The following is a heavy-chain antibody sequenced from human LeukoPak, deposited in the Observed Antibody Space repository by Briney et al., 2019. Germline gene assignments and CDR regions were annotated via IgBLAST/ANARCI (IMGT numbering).Heavy chain of an antibody. CDR3: ARDTISRLADY. D-gene: IGHD3-3*02. CDR2: IRYNGNDK. Sequence: GGSLRLSCAASGFTFSNYGMHWVRQAPGKGLEWVTFIRYNGNDKYYAGSVKGRFTISRDNSKNTLYLQMNSLRAEDTAVYYCARDTISRLADYWGQGTLVTVSS. CDR1: GFTFSNYG. J-gene: IGHJ4*02. V-gene: IGHV3-30*02.